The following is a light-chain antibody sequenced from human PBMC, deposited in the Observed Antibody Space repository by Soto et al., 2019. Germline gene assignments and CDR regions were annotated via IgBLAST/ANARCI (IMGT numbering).Light chain of an antibody. CDR1: QSLLHSNGNIY. J-gene: IGKJ5*01. V-gene: IGKV2-28*01. CDR3: MQALQTPIS. CDR2: FGS. Sequence: DIVMTQSPLSLPVTPGEPASISCRSSQSLLHSNGNIYLDWYLQRPGQSPQLLIYFGSNRASGVPDRFSGSGSGTDFTLKISRLEGEDVGVYNCMQALQTPISFGQGTRLEIK.